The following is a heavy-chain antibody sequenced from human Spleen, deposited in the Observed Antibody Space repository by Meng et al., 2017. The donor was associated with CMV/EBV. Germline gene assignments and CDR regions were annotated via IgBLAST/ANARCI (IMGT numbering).Heavy chain of an antibody. CDR3: ARIFRFLEYFDY. CDR1: GGSISSNNYY. V-gene: IGHV4-39*07. D-gene: IGHD3-3*01. J-gene: IGHJ4*02. Sequence: SETLSLTCTVSGGSISSNNYYWGWIRQPPGKGLEWIGSIYYSGGSTYYNPSLKSRVTISVDTSKNQFSLKLTSVTAEDTAVYYCARIFRFLEYFDYWGQGTLVTVSS. CDR2: IYYSGGST.